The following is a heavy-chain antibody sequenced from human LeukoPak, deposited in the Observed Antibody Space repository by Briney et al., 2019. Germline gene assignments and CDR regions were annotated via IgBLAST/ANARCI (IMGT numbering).Heavy chain of an antibody. CDR3: ARDRLRGGFDP. J-gene: IGHJ5*02. CDR2: IYHSGST. CDR1: GGSISSGGYS. D-gene: IGHD5-12*01. Sequence: SQTLSLTCAVSGGSISSGGYSWSWIRQPPGKGLEWIGYIYHSGSTYYNPSLKSRVTISVDRSKNQFSLKLSSVTAADTAVYYCARDRLRGGFDPWGQGTLVTVSS. V-gene: IGHV4-30-2*01.